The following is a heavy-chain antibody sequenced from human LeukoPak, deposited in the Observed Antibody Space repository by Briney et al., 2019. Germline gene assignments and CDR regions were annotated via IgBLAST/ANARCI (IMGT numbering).Heavy chain of an antibody. Sequence: ASVKVSCKASGYIFTAYYMHWVRQAPGQGFEWMGWINPNTGDTSYAQKFQGRVTMTRDTTISTAYMDLSSLTSDVAAVYYCASYPRYVSSPPFDYWGQGTQVSVSS. V-gene: IGHV1-2*02. J-gene: IGHJ4*02. D-gene: IGHD2-15*01. CDR2: INPNTGDT. CDR1: GYIFTAYY. CDR3: ASYPRYVSSPPFDY.